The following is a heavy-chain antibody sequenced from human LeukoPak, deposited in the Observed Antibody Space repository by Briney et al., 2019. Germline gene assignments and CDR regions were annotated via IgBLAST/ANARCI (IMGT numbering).Heavy chain of an antibody. J-gene: IGHJ5*02. D-gene: IGHD1-7*01. CDR1: GYTFTGYY. V-gene: IGHV1-2*02. CDR3: ARELSITGTTSWFDP. CDR2: INPNSGGT. Sequence: ASVKVSCKASGYTFTGYYMHWVRQAPGQGLEWMGWINPNSGGTNYAQKFQGRVTMTRDTFISTAYMELSRLRSDDTAVYYCARELSITGTTSWFDPWGQGTLVTVSS.